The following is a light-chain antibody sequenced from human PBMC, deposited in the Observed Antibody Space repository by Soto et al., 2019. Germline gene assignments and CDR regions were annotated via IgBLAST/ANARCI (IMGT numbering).Light chain of an antibody. CDR3: QQYNNWPPMYT. J-gene: IGKJ2*01. V-gene: IGKV3D-15*01. Sequence: EIVLTQSPATLSVSPGERASLSCRASQSVSNSLAWYQQKPGQAPRLLIYAASTRATGIPARFSGSGSGTEFTLTISSLRSEDLAVYYCQQYNNWPPMYTFGQGTKLEIK. CDR2: AAS. CDR1: QSVSNS.